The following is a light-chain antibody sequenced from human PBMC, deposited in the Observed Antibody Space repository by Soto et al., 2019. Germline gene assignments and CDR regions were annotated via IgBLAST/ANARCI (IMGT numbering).Light chain of an antibody. J-gene: IGLJ3*02. CDR1: SSDIGGYKY. V-gene: IGLV2-14*01. CDR3: SSSTSAAVK. CDR2: DVS. Sequence: QSALTQPASVSGSPGQSITISCTGTSSDIGGYKYVSWYQQHPGKAPKLMIYDVSNRPSGVSYRFSGSKSGNTASLTISGLQADDEADYYCSSSTSAAVKFGGETKLTVL.